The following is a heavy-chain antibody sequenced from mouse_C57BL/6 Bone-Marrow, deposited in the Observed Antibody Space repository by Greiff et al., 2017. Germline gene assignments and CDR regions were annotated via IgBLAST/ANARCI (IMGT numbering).Heavy chain of an antibody. CDR2: IDPEDGDT. D-gene: IGHD1-1*01. Sequence: VQLKESGAELVRPGASVKLSCTASGFNIKDYYMHWVKQRPEQGLEWIGRIDPEDGDTAYAPKFQGKATMTADTSSNTAYLQLRSLTSEDTAVYYCTITTVVYWYFDVWGTGTTVTVSS. CDR3: TITTVVYWYFDV. CDR1: GFNIKDYY. V-gene: IGHV14-1*01. J-gene: IGHJ1*03.